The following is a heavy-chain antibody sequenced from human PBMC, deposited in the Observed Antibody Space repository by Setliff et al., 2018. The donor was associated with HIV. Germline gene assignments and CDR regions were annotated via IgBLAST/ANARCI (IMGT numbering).Heavy chain of an antibody. V-gene: IGHV4-61*02. Sequence: SETVSLTCTVSGASLTSGTYFWNWIRQPAGKGLEWIGRIYNNEATNYNASLKSRVTMSVDTSKNQFSLRLTSLTAADTAVYYCARGPRGYDSSYYFDYWGQGTLVTVSS. CDR2: IYNNEAT. D-gene: IGHD3-22*01. CDR1: GASLTSGTYF. J-gene: IGHJ4*02. CDR3: ARGPRGYDSSYYFDY.